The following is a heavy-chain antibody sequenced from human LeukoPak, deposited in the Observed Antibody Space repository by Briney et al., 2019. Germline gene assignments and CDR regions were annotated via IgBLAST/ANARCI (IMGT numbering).Heavy chain of an antibody. CDR3: TRHLELFSGYSDY. V-gene: IGHV3-73*01. CDR1: GFDFHDSA. D-gene: IGHD5-18*01. CDR2: IRSKTNDYAT. Sequence: GGSLRLSCVVSGFDFHDSAMSWVRQASGKGLEWLGRIRSKTNDYATAYVESLKGRFSIFRDGSKNTVYLQMTSLKTDDTAVYYCTRHLELFSGYSDYWGQGTQVTVSS. J-gene: IGHJ4*02.